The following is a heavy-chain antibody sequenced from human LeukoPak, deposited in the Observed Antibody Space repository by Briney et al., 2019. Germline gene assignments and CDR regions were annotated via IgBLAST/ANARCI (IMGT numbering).Heavy chain of an antibody. J-gene: IGHJ6*03. V-gene: IGHV3-30*04. CDR2: ISYDGSNK. Sequence: GRSLRLSCAASGFTFSSYAMHWVRQAPGKGLEWVTIISYDGSNKYYADSVKGRFTISRDNSRNTLYLQMNSLRAEDTAVYYCAKDTATWFGELLFAYMDVWGKGTTVTVSS. CDR3: AKDTATWFGELLFAYMDV. CDR1: GFTFSSYA. D-gene: IGHD3-10*01.